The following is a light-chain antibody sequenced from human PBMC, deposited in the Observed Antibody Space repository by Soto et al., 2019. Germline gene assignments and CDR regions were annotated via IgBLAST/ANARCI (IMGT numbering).Light chain of an antibody. CDR3: QSYDSSLSAHYA. J-gene: IGLJ1*01. V-gene: IGLV1-40*01. CDR2: GNS. Sequence: VPIINTKSSSNIGAGDDVHWYQQLPGTAPKLLIYGNSNRPSGVPDRFSGSKSGTSASLAITGLQADDEPDYYCQSYDSSLSAHYAFGTGTKVTVL. CDR1: SSNIGAGDD.